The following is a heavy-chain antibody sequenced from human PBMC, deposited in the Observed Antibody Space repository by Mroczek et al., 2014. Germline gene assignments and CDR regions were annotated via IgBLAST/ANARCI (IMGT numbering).Heavy chain of an antibody. CDR1: GFSFDDYA. J-gene: IGHJ4*02. V-gene: IGHV3-9*01. D-gene: IGHD6-19*01. CDR2: ISWNSGSI. Sequence: EVQLVESGGGLVQPGRSLRLSCAASGFSFDDYAMHWVRQAPGKGLEWVSGISWNSGSIGYADSVKGRFTISRDNAKNSLYLQMNSLRAEDTALYYCAKDMRAVAGKNYFDYWGQGTLVTVSS. CDR3: AKDMRAVAGKNYFDY.